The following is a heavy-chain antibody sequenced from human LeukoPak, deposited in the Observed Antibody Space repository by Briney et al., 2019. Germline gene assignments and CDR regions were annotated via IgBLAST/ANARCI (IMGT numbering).Heavy chain of an antibody. CDR3: AKDPYCTGGNCYSGGTDY. CDR2: IRYDGGNK. CDR1: RFIFSNYG. Sequence: GGSLRLSCAASRFIFSNYGMHWVRQAPGKGLEWVAFIRYDGGNKYYADSVKGRFIISRDNSKNTLYLQMNSLRAEDTALYYCAKDPYCTGGNCYSGGTDYWGQGTLVTASS. V-gene: IGHV3-30*02. D-gene: IGHD2-15*01. J-gene: IGHJ4*02.